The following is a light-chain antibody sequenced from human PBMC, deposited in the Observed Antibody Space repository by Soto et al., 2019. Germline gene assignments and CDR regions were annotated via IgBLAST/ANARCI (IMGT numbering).Light chain of an antibody. CDR3: QQYNNWPPRT. J-gene: IGKJ1*01. CDR2: GAS. CDR1: QSVSNNY. Sequence: EIVLTQSPGTLSLSPGERATLSCRASQSVSNNYLAWYQQKPGQAPRLLIYGASSRATGVPDRFSGSGSGTDFTLTISRLEPEDFAVYYCQQYNNWPPRTFGQGTKVEIK. V-gene: IGKV3-20*01.